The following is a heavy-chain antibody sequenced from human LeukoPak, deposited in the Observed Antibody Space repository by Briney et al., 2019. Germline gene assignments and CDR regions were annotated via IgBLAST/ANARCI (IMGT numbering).Heavy chain of an antibody. CDR1: GFTFSSYA. CDR3: ARVREPLYYFDY. V-gene: IGHV3-30-3*01. Sequence: GGSPRLSCAASGFTFSSYAMHWVRQAPGKGLEWVAVISYDGSNKYYADSVKGRFTISRDNSKNTLYLQMNSLRAEDTAVYYCARVREPLYYFDYWGQGTLVTVSS. CDR2: ISYDGSNK. D-gene: IGHD1-1*01. J-gene: IGHJ4*02.